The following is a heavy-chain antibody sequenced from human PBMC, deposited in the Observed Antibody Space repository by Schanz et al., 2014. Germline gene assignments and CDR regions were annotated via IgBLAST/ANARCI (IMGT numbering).Heavy chain of an antibody. D-gene: IGHD3-3*01. Sequence: EVQLVESGGGLIQPGGSLRLSCAVSGFTVNTHYMSWVRQAPGKGLEWVANIKQDESERSYVDSVKGRFTISRDNAKNSLYLQMNSLRAEDTAVYYCARDKGGYYPFDYWGQGTLVTVSS. CDR2: IKQDESER. J-gene: IGHJ4*02. CDR3: ARDKGGYYPFDY. V-gene: IGHV3-7*01. CDR1: GFTVNTHY.